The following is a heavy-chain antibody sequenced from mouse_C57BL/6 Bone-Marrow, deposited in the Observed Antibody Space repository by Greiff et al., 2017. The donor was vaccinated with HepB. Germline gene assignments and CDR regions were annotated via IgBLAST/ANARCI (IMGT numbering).Heavy chain of an antibody. CDR2: IYPGSGST. D-gene: IGHD2-3*01. J-gene: IGHJ3*01. Sequence: QVQLQQPGAELVKPGASVKMSCKASGYTFTSYWITWVKQRPGQGLEWIGDIYPGSGSTNYNEKFKSKATLTVDTSSSTAYMQLSSLTSEDAAVYYGADNTRWLLLFAYWGQGTLVTVSA. CDR1: GYTFTSYW. V-gene: IGHV1-55*01. CDR3: ADNTRWLLLFAY.